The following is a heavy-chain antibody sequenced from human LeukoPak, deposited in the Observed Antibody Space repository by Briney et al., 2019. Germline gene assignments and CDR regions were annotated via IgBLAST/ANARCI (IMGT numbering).Heavy chain of an antibody. CDR3: ARGRRGVRGVIITDSRFDY. CDR2: IKHSGST. CDR1: GGSFSGYY. V-gene: IGHV4-34*01. J-gene: IGHJ4*02. Sequence: SETLSLTCAVYGGSFSGYYWSWIRQPPGKGLEWFGEIKHSGSTNYNPSLKSRVTISVDTSKNQFSLKLSSVTAADTAVYYCARGRRGVRGVIITDSRFDYWGQGTLVTVSS. D-gene: IGHD3-10*01.